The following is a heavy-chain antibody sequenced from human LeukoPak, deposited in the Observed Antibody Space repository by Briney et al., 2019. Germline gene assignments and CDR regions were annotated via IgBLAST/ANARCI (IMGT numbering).Heavy chain of an antibody. Sequence: GESLKISCKGSGYSFTSYWIGWVRQMPGKGLEWMGIILPGDSDTRYSPSFQGQVTISADKSIRTAYLQWSSLKASDTAMYYCARGGNYNWIFFDYWGQGTLVTVSS. D-gene: IGHD1-20*01. J-gene: IGHJ4*02. CDR2: ILPGDSDT. CDR1: GYSFTSYW. V-gene: IGHV5-51*01. CDR3: ARGGNYNWIFFDY.